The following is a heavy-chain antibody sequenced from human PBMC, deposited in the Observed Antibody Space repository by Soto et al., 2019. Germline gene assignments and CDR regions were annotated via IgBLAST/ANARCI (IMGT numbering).Heavy chain of an antibody. Sequence: SVKVSCKASGGTFSSYAISWVRQAPGQGPEWMGGIIPIFGTPKYAQKFQGRVTITADESTSTAYMGLNSLRSEDTAVYYCARDANGYHIPQVDFDIWGQGTMVTVSS. D-gene: IGHD6-25*01. CDR3: ARDANGYHIPQVDFDI. J-gene: IGHJ3*02. V-gene: IGHV1-69*13. CDR1: GGTFSSYA. CDR2: IIPIFGTP.